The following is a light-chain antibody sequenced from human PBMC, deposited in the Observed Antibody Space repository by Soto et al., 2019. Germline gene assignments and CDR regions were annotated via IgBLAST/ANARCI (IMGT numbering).Light chain of an antibody. Sequence: QSVLTQPPSASGTPGQRASISCSGSSSNIGVNTVNWYQQLPGTAPRLLIYSSNQRPSGVPDRFSGSKSGTSASLAISGLQSEDEADYYCAAWDDSLNGHVVFGGGIKLTVL. CDR2: SSN. CDR1: SSNIGVNT. J-gene: IGLJ2*01. V-gene: IGLV1-44*01. CDR3: AAWDDSLNGHVV.